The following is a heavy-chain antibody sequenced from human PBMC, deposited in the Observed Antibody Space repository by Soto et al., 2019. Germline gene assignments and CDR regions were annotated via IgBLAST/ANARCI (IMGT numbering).Heavy chain of an antibody. CDR2: INPRGLTK. CDR1: GYSFDAYI. D-gene: IGHD6-13*01. Sequence: PGGSLRLSCAASGYSFDAYIMNWVRQAPGKGLEWVSSINPRGLTKFYAGSVRGRFTISRDDASSSLFLQMNNLRAEDTAVYYCATWYGNHYFGLDAWGQGTTVTVSS. V-gene: IGHV3-48*01. CDR3: ATWYGNHYFGLDA. J-gene: IGHJ6*02.